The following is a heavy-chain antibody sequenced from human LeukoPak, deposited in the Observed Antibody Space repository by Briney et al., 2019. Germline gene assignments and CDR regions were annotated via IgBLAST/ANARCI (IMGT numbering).Heavy chain of an antibody. Sequence: GGSLRFSGAASGFTFSSYAMSWVRQAPGKGLEWVSLISGSGDSTYYAESVKGRFTISRDNSKNTLYLQMNSLRAEDTALYFCAKLGDSGRYYFDYWRQGTLLIVSS. CDR2: ISGSGDST. CDR1: GFTFSSYA. J-gene: IGHJ4*02. CDR3: AKLGDSGRYYFDY. D-gene: IGHD5-12*01. V-gene: IGHV3-23*01.